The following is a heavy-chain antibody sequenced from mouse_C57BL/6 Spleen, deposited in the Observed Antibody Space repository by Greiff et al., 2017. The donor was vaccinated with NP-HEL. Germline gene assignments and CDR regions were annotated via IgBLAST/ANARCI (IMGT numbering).Heavy chain of an antibody. D-gene: IGHD3-2*02. V-gene: IGHV1-53*01. Sequence: QVQLQQPGTELVKPGASVKLSCKASGYTFTSYWMHWVKQRPGQGLEWIGNINPSNGGTNYNEKFKSKATLTVDKSSSTAYMQLSSLTSEDSAVYYGARWTLRLENFDYWGQGTTLTVSS. CDR2: INPSNGGT. CDR1: GYTFTSYW. CDR3: ARWTLRLENFDY. J-gene: IGHJ2*01.